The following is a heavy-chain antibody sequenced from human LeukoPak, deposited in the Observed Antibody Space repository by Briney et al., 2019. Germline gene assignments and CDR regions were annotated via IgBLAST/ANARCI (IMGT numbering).Heavy chain of an antibody. J-gene: IGHJ4*02. CDR3: ARDRLGDSDIREFDS. V-gene: IGHV3-21*01. D-gene: IGHD5-24*01. CDR2: FGSDLSFR. CDR1: GFTFSHYS. Sequence: GGSLRLSCAGSGFTFSHYSMNWVRQAPGKGLEWVASFGSDLSFRSVADSLKGRFTISRDNAENSIYLHMNSLRAEDTAIYYCARDRLGDSDIREFDSWGQGTLVIVSS.